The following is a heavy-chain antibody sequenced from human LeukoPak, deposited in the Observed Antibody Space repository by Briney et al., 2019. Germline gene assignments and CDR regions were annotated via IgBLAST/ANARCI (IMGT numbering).Heavy chain of an antibody. CDR1: GGSFSGYY. Sequence: SETLSLTCAVYGGSFSGYYWSWIRQPPGKGLEWIGYIYYSGSTNYNPSLKSRVTISVDTSKNQFSLKLSSVTAADTAVYYCARGWSGYFDYWGQGTLVTVSS. J-gene: IGHJ4*02. V-gene: IGHV4-59*01. D-gene: IGHD3-3*01. CDR2: IYYSGST. CDR3: ARGWSGYFDY.